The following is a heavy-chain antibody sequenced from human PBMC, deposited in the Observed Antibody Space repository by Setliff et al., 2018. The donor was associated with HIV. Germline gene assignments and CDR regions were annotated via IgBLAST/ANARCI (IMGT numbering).Heavy chain of an antibody. D-gene: IGHD2-2*01. V-gene: IGHV4-4*07. CDR3: ARDRDRRDSTFVRFDY. CDR1: GVSVNDYY. CDR2: LYSGGTT. Sequence: PSETLSLTCSVSGVSVNDYYWSWIRQTAGKGLEWIGRLYSGGTTNYNPSLKSRLTMSVDTSNNKFSLKLNSVTAADTAVYYCARDRDRRDSTFVRFDYWGQGILVTVS. J-gene: IGHJ4*02.